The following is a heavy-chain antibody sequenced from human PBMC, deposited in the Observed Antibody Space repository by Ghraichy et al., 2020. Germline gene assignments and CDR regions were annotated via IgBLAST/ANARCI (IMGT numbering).Heavy chain of an antibody. CDR2: ISASGDRT. CDR1: QFTFSSSA. J-gene: IGHJ5*01. Sequence: GGSLRLSCVASQFTFSSSAMSWVRQAPGKGLEWVSGISASGDRTYYADSARGRFTISRDNSKDTLYLQINSLRAEDTAVYYCAKWSGGWFDYWGQGTLVIVSS. D-gene: IGHD3-3*01. V-gene: IGHV3-23*01. CDR3: AKWSGGWFDY.